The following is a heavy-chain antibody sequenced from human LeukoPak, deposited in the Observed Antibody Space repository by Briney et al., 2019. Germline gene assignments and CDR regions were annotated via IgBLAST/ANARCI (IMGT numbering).Heavy chain of an antibody. Sequence: SETLSLTCVVSGGSISSYYWSWIRQPPGKGLEWIGYIYYSGSTNYNPSLKSRVTISVDTSKNQFSLKLSSVTAADTAVYYCARGGAFWSGYYYFDYWGQGTLVTVSS. CDR2: IYYSGST. V-gene: IGHV4-59*01. CDR3: ARGGAFWSGYYYFDY. CDR1: GGSISSYY. D-gene: IGHD3-3*01. J-gene: IGHJ4*02.